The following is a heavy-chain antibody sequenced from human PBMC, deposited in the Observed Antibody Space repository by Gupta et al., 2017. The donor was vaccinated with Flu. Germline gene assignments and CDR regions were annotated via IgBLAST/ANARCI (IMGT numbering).Heavy chain of an antibody. CDR3: ARGLWDN. J-gene: IGHJ4*02. Sequence: EVLLVESGGGLVQPGGSLILSCTVSGFGFNRYEMSWVRQAPGRGLEWVAFISSSAVTYYTDPVRGRFTISRDNANNLLYLQMSSLRAEDTAVYYCARGLWDNWGQGTQVTVSS. CDR1: GFGFNRYE. CDR2: ISSSAVT. D-gene: IGHD3-16*01. V-gene: IGHV3-48*03.